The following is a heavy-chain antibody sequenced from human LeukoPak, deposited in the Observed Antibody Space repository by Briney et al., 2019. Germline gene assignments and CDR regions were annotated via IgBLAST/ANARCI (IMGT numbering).Heavy chain of an antibody. V-gene: IGHV1-2*02. Sequence: ASVEVSCKASGYTFTGYYMHWVRQAPGQGLEWMGWINPNSGGTNYAQKFQGRVTMTRDTSISTAYMELSRLRSDDTAVYYCARGLRGYCSSTSCYLYYYYYMDVWGKGTTVTVSS. D-gene: IGHD2-2*01. CDR2: INPNSGGT. J-gene: IGHJ6*03. CDR3: ARGLRGYCSSTSCYLYYYYYMDV. CDR1: GYTFTGYY.